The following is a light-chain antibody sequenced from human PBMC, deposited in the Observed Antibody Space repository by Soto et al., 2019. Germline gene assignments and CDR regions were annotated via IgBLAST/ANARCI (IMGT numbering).Light chain of an antibody. CDR3: SSYTTRSTSVV. CDR1: GSDIGAYNY. Sequence: QSALTQPASVSGSPGQSITISCTGTGSDIGAYNYVSWYQQHPGKAPKLILFEVSNRPSGVSTRFSGSKSGNTASLSISGLQADDEADYYCSSYTTRSTSVVFGGGTKLTVL. V-gene: IGLV2-14*01. CDR2: EVS. J-gene: IGLJ2*01.